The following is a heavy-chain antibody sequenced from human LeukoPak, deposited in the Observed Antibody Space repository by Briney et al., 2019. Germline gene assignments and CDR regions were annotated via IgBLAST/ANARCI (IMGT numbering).Heavy chain of an antibody. D-gene: IGHD2-21*01. CDR1: GSTFSSYA. J-gene: IGHJ4*02. CDR3: AKDLAIPMGGSGSPPY. V-gene: IGHV3-23*01. Sequence: PSGASLRLSCAASGSTFSSYAMSWVRQAPGKRLGWVSAISGSGGSAYYADSVKGRFTISRANSKDTLYLQMYSLRAEDTAVYYCAKDLAIPMGGSGSPPYWGQGTLVTVSS. CDR2: ISGSGGSA.